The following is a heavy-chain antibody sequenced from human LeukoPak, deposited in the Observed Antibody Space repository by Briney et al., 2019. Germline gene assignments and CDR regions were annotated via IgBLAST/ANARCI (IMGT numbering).Heavy chain of an antibody. CDR1: AYTFTSYG. Sequence: ASVKVSCKASAYTFTSYGISWVRQAPGQGLEWMGWISVYNGHTNYAQNLQGRVTMTTDTSTSTAYMELRSLRSEDTAVYYCARGSLTRYSYGFDAFDIWGQGTMVTVSS. J-gene: IGHJ3*02. V-gene: IGHV1-18*01. CDR3: ARGSLTRYSYGFDAFDI. CDR2: ISVYNGHT. D-gene: IGHD5-18*01.